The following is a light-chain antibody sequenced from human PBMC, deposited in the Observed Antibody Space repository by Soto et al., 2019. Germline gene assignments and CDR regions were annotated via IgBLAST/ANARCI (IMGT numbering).Light chain of an antibody. CDR1: QSITSW. V-gene: IGKV1-5*01. CDR3: QQYNSYPYT. CDR2: DAS. Sequence: DIQMTQSPSTLSASVGDRVTITCRASQSITSWLAWYQQKPGKAPKLLIFDASSLESGVPSRFSGSGSGPDFTLTISSLQPDDFATYYCQQYNSYPYTFGQGTKLEIK. J-gene: IGKJ2*01.